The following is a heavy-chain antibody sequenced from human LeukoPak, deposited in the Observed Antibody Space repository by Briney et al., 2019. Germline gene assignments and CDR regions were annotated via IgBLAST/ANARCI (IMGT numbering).Heavy chain of an antibody. V-gene: IGHV1-18*01. D-gene: IGHD5-24*01. Sequence: EASVKVSCKASGYTFTSYGISWVRQAPGQGLEWMGWISGYNGNTKYAQKLQGRVTMTTDTSTSTAYMELRSLRSEDTAVYYCARARRWLQFRWHDAFDIWGQGTMVTVSS. CDR2: ISGYNGNT. CDR1: GYTFTSYG. J-gene: IGHJ3*02. CDR3: ARARRWLQFRWHDAFDI.